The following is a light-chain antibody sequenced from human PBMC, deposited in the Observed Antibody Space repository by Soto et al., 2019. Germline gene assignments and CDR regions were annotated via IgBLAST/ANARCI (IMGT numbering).Light chain of an antibody. CDR3: QQSYSTPFT. V-gene: IGKV1-39*01. CDR1: QSISSY. CDR2: AAS. J-gene: IGKJ2*01. Sequence: DIEMTQSPSSLSASVGDRVTITCRASQSISSYLNWYQQKPGKAPNLLIYAASSFQSGVPSRFSGSGSGTDFTLTISSLQPEDFANYYCQQSYSTPFTFGQGTKLEIK.